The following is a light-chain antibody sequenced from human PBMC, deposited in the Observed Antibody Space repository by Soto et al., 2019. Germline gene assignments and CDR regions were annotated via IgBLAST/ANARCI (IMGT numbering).Light chain of an antibody. V-gene: IGKV1-5*03. Sequence: DIQMTQSPSTLSASVGDRVTITCRASQNIFSYLAWYQQKPGKAAQLFIFMASLLESAYPSKFSGSGSGTEFTVPITSLQPDDFATYYCQPYASYPAFGHATKVEF. CDR3: QPYASYPA. CDR1: QNIFSY. CDR2: MAS. J-gene: IGKJ1*01.